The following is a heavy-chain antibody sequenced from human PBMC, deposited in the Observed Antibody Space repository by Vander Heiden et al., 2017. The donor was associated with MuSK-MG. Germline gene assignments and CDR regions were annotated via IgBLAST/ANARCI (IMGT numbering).Heavy chain of an antibody. CDR1: GFTFSSYA. V-gene: IGHV3-23*01. CDR3: ASANYAQTIFFDY. D-gene: IGHD4-4*01. J-gene: IGHJ4*02. CDR2: ISGSGGST. Sequence: EVQLLESGGGLVQPGGSLRLSCAASGFTFSSYAMSWVRRAPGKGLEWVSAISGSGGSTYYADSVKGRFTISRDNSKNTLYLQMNSLRAEDTAVYYCASANYAQTIFFDYWGQGTLVTVSS.